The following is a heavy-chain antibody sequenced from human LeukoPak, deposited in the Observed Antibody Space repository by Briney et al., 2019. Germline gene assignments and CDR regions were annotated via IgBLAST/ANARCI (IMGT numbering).Heavy chain of an antibody. CDR3: ARKEGGQLVNTRRWFDP. CDR2: INHSGST. D-gene: IGHD6-13*01. Sequence: SETLSLTCAVYGGSFSGYYWSWIRQPPGKGLEWIGEINHSGSTNYNPSLKSRVTISVDTSRNQFSLKLRSVTAADTAVYYCARKEGGQLVNTRRWFDPWGQGTLVTVSS. J-gene: IGHJ5*02. CDR1: GGSFSGYY. V-gene: IGHV4-34*01.